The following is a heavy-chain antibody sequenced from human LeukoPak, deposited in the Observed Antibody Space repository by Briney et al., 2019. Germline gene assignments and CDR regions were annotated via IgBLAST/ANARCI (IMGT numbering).Heavy chain of an antibody. V-gene: IGHV1-2*02. Sequence: ASVKVSCKAPGYTFTGHYMHWVRQAPGQGLEWMGWINPNSGGTNYAQKFQGRVTMTRDTSIGTAYMELSRLRSDDTAVYYCARDLIRFLEWLLIYYYYYMDVWGKGTTVTVSS. D-gene: IGHD3-3*01. CDR2: INPNSGGT. J-gene: IGHJ6*03. CDR3: ARDLIRFLEWLLIYYYYYMDV. CDR1: GYTFTGHY.